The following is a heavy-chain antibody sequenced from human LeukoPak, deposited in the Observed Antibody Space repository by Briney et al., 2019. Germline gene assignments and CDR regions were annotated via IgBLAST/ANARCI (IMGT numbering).Heavy chain of an antibody. D-gene: IGHD2-2*01. J-gene: IGHJ6*02. CDR1: GYTFTSYD. CDR2: MNPNSGNT. V-gene: IGHV1-8*01. Sequence: ASVKVSCKASGYTFTSYDINWVRQATGQGLEWMGWMNPNSGNTGYAQKFQGRVTMTRNTSISTAYMELSSLRSEDTAVYYCARGMSPDIVVVPAAWDYYYYYGMDVWGQETTVTVSS. CDR3: ARGMSPDIVVVPAAWDYYYYYGMDV.